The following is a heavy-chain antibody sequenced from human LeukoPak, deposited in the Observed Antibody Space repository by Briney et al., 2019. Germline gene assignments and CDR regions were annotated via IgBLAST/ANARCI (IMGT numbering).Heavy chain of an antibody. V-gene: IGHV3-23*01. D-gene: IGHD6-13*01. CDR3: ARDWPSEWQHLPDYDAVDI. CDR1: GGSISSYY. Sequence: ETLSLTCTVSGGSISSYYWSWVRQPPGKGLNWVSSISGSGGNTFYADSVKGRFTISRDNSKNTLYLQMNSLRAEDTAVYYCARDWPSEWQHLPDYDAVDIWGQGTMVTVSS. J-gene: IGHJ3*02. CDR2: ISGSGGNT.